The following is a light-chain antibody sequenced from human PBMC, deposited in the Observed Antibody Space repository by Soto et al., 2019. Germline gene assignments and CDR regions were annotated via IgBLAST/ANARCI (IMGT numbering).Light chain of an antibody. V-gene: IGKV3-11*01. J-gene: IGKJ1*01. CDR1: QSVSSY. CDR2: DAS. CDR3: QQRSNWPWT. Sequence: IVVTHSPATLSLSPWEIATLSCRASQSVSSYLAWYQQKPGQAPRLLIYDASNRDTGIPARFSGSGSGTDFTLTISSLEPEDFAVYYCQQRSNWPWTFGQGTKVDIK.